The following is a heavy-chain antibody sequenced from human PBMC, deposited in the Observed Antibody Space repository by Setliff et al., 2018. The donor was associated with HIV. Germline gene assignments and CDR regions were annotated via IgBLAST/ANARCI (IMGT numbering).Heavy chain of an antibody. Sequence: SETLSLTCTVSNGSIRSSDYYWGWIRQPPGKGLEWIGSVFYSGRAYYNPSLKSRVTISVDTSKNQFSLRVNSVTAADTAVFYCARHRVITGSFDSWGQGTLVTSPQ. V-gene: IGHV4-39*01. CDR1: NGSIRSSDYY. J-gene: IGHJ4*02. CDR3: ARHRVITGSFDS. D-gene: IGHD3-10*01. CDR2: VFYSGRA.